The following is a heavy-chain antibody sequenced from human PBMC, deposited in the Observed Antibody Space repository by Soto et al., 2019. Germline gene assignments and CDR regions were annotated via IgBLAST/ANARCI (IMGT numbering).Heavy chain of an antibody. CDR3: ARSPEGPWYFDY. CDR1: GGCISSGGYY. Sequence: SETLSLTCTVSGGCISSGGYYCSWIRQHPGKGLEWIGYIYYSGSTYYNPSLKSRVTISVDTSKNQFSLKLSSVTAADTAVYYCARSPEGPWYFDYWGQGTLVTVSS. J-gene: IGHJ4*02. V-gene: IGHV4-31*03. CDR2: IYYSGST.